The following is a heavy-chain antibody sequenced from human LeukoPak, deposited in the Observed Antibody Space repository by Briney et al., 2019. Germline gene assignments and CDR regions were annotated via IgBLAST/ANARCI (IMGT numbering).Heavy chain of an antibody. D-gene: IGHD5-18*01. Sequence: SETVSLTCTVSGASISGTDYYWTWTRHHPGEGLEWLGFIHFSGTIYYNPSLSSRLIISADTSKNQMSLKLSSVTAADTGVYYCAAGGDTAKGGKYWGQGTQVTVSS. V-gene: IGHV4-31*03. CDR2: IHFSGTI. CDR1: GASISGTDYY. CDR3: AAGGDTAKGGKY. J-gene: IGHJ4*02.